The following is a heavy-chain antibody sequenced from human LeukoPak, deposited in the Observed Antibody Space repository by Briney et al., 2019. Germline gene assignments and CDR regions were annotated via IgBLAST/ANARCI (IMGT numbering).Heavy chain of an antibody. V-gene: IGHV3-21*01. Sequence: GGSLRLSCAASGFDFSIYGMNWVRQAPGKGLEWVSSINSRGNYIYYSDSQKGRFTISRDNARSSLYLQMSSLRAEDTAVYYCARDLGSSGWYYFDYWGQGTLVTVSS. D-gene: IGHD6-19*01. CDR2: INSRGNYI. CDR1: GFDFSIYG. CDR3: ARDLGSSGWYYFDY. J-gene: IGHJ4*02.